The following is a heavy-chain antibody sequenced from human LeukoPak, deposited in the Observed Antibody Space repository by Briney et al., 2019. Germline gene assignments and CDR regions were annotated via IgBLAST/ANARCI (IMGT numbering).Heavy chain of an antibody. CDR3: AKDPPYYYDSSDYYYHAYFDS. CDR2: IYYSGST. D-gene: IGHD3-22*01. J-gene: IGHJ4*02. V-gene: IGHV4-59*12. CDR1: GGSISSYY. Sequence: SETLSLTCTVSGGSISSYYWSWIRQPPGKGLEWIGYIYYSGSTNYNPSLKSRVTISMDTSKNLFSLKLSSVTAADTAVYYCAKDPPYYYDSSDYYYHAYFDSWGQGTLVTVSS.